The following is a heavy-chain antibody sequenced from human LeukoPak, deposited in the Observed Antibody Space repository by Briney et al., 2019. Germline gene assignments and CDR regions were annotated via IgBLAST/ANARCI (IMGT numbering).Heavy chain of an antibody. J-gene: IGHJ5*02. Sequence: KPSETLSLTCTVSGDSISSYYWSWIRQPPEKGLEWIGYIYYSGSTNYNPSLKSRVTISVDTSKNQFSLKLSSMTAADTAVYYCTRLNYYGSGSYWMYNWFDPWGQGTLVTVSS. CDR2: IYYSGST. CDR3: TRLNYYGSGSYWMYNWFDP. V-gene: IGHV4-59*01. D-gene: IGHD3-10*01. CDR1: GDSISSYY.